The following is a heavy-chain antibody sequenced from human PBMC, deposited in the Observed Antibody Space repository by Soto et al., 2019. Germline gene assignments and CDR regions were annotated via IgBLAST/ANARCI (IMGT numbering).Heavy chain of an antibody. CDR1: GFAFNTYG. V-gene: IGHV3-23*01. CDR2: ISGSGVTT. CDR3: ERGSGGHYGLRGFAP. D-gene: IGHD4-17*01. J-gene: IGHJ5*02. Sequence: EVQLLESGGGLVQPGGSLRLSCAASGFAFNTYGMNWVRQAPGKGLEWVSAISGSGVTTYYADSVKGRFTISRDNSKNTLYLQINSLRAEDTALYYCERGSGGHYGLRGFAPWGQGTLVSVSS.